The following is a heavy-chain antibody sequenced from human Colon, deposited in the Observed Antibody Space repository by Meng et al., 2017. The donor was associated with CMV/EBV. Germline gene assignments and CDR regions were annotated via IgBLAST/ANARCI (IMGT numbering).Heavy chain of an antibody. Sequence: GSLRLSCAVSGGSITQNYWSWIRQAPGKGLEWIGYTYYSGSTNYNPSLKSRVTISVDTSKNQFSLRLTSVTAADTAVYYCARAARDRIHYYESGSYFASWGQGTLVTVSS. CDR1: GGSITQNY. V-gene: IGHV4-59*01. CDR2: TYYSGST. J-gene: IGHJ4*02. D-gene: IGHD3-10*01. CDR3: ARAARDRIHYYESGSYFAS.